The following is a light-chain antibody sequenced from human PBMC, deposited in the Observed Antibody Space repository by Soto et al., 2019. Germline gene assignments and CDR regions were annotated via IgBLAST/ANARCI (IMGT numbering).Light chain of an antibody. CDR3: QQYSTSPWT. V-gene: IGKV1-5*01. J-gene: IGKJ1*01. CDR2: DAS. Sequence: DIQMTQSPSTLSASVGDRVTITCRASQSISSWLAWYQQKPGKAPKVLIFDASSLESGVPSRFSGSGSATEVTLTISSLQPDAFATDYFQQYSTSPWTFGQGTDVQI. CDR1: QSISSW.